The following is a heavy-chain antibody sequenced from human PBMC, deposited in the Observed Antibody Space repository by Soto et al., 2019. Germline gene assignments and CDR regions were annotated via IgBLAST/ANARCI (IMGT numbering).Heavy chain of an antibody. CDR1: GFSFSGYY. Sequence: GGSLRLSCEASGFSFSGYYMSWIRQAPGKALEWISYISCTGDVTRYRDSVEGRVIVSRDNAKKSLYLQMNSLRVEDTAVYYCSTENGHPGHNYAMDVWGQGTTVTVSS. CDR2: ISCTGDVT. D-gene: IGHD2-8*01. CDR3: STENGHPGHNYAMDV. V-gene: IGHV3-11*01. J-gene: IGHJ6*02.